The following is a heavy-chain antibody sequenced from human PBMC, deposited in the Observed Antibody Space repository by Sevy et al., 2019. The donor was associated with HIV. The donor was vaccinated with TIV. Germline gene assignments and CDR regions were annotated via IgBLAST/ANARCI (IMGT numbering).Heavy chain of an antibody. CDR3: TTDAKVRGLSALLDY. V-gene: IGHV3-15*01. CDR2: IKSKTDGGTT. CDR1: GFTFSNAW. Sequence: GGSLRLSCAASGFTFSNAWMSWVRQAPGKGLEWVGRIKSKTDGGTTDYAAAAKGRFTISRDDSKNTLYLQMNSLKTEDTAIYYCTTDAKVRGLSALLDYWGQGTLVTVSS. D-gene: IGHD4-17*01. J-gene: IGHJ4*02.